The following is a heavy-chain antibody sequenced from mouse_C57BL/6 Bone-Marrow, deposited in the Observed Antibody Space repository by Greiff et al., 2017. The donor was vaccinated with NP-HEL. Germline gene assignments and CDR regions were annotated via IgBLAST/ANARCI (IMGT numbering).Heavy chain of an antibody. CDR1: GYTFTSYG. CDR2: IYPRSGNT. V-gene: IGHV1-81*01. CDR3: ARQGPYDYGSSLYYFDY. J-gene: IGHJ2*01. D-gene: IGHD1-1*01. Sequence: VQLQQSGAELARPGASVKLSCKASGYTFTSYGISWVKQRTGQGLEWIGEIYPRSGNTYYNEKFKGKATLTADKSSSTAYMELRSLTSEDSAVYFGARQGPYDYGSSLYYFDYWGKGTTLTVSS.